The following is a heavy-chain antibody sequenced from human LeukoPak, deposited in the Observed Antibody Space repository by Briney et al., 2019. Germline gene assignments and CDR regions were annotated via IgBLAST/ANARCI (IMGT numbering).Heavy chain of an antibody. D-gene: IGHD3-16*01. CDR3: VRVLGSPSYFDY. CDR1: GISLSSNH. CDR2: TYRGGTT. V-gene: IGHV3-66*01. J-gene: IGHJ4*02. Sequence: GGSLRLSCAASGISLSSNHMSWVRQAPDKKLERVSVTYRGGTTEYTDSVEGRFSPSRDDSTNTLSLQMNNLRVEDTAVYYCVRVLGSPSYFDYWGQGTLVTVS.